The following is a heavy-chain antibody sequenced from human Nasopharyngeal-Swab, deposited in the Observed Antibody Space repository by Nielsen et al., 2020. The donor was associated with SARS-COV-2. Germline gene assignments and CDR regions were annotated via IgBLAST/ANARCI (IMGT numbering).Heavy chain of an antibody. CDR3: ARDLPYIGWDY. CDR2: IIPILGIA. J-gene: IGHJ4*02. Sequence: SVKVSCKASGGTFSSYAISWVRQAPGQGLEWMGRIIPILGIANYAQKFRGRVTITADKSTSTAYMELSSLRSEDTAVYYCARDLPYIGWDYWGQGTLVTVSS. V-gene: IGHV1-69*04. D-gene: IGHD2-15*01. CDR1: GGTFSSYA.